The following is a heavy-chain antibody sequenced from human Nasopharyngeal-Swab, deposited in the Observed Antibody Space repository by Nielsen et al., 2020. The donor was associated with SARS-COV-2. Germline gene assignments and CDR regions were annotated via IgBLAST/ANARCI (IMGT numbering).Heavy chain of an antibody. Sequence: GGSLRLSCAASGLTFRNAWMNRVRQVPGRGLEWVGRIKSKTDGGATDYAAPVKGRFSISRDDSKNTIYVQMNSLKTEDTAVYYCTTYYGDSHSYFYYHAMDVWGQGTTVTVSS. J-gene: IGHJ6*02. CDR2: IKSKTDGGAT. V-gene: IGHV3-15*01. D-gene: IGHD4-17*01. CDR3: TTYYGDSHSYFYYHAMDV. CDR1: GLTFRNAW.